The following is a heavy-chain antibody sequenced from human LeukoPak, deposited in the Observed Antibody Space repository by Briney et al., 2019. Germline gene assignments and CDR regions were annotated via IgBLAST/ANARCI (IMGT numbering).Heavy chain of an antibody. J-gene: IGHJ4*02. D-gene: IGHD1-1*01. Sequence: SGTLSLTCTVSGDSIIRNTFSWGWVRQPPGEGLEWIGNVPYTGDTYYNPSLKSRVTMSADTSKNHFSLKVNAVTAADTALYFCVRVDGSGYSPYWGQGTLVTVSS. CDR1: GDSIIRNTFS. CDR3: VRVDGSGYSPY. CDR2: VPYTGDT. V-gene: IGHV4-39*02.